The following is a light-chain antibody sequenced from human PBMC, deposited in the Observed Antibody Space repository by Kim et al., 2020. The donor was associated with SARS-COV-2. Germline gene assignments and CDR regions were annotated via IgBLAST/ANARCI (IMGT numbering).Light chain of an antibody. CDR1: ESVRRNY. Sequence: PGERATLSCRASESVRRNYFAWYQQKPGQAPRLLIYGISSRATGIPDRFSGSGSGTDFTLTISRLEPEDFAVYFCQQYGASPGTFGQGTKV. CDR2: GIS. V-gene: IGKV3-20*01. CDR3: QQYGASPGT. J-gene: IGKJ1*01.